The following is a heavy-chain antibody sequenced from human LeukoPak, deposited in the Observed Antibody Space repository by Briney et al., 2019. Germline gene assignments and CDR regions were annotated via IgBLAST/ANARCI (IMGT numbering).Heavy chain of an antibody. CDR1: GYTFTGHY. CDR3: ARDSGITGTNWFDP. CDR2: INPKTGGT. D-gene: IGHD1-7*01. Sequence: ASVKVSCXASGYTFTGHYMHWVRQAPGQGLEFMGWINPKTGGTHYAQNFQGRVTMTRDTSISTAYMELRSLRSDDTAVYYCARDSGITGTNWFDPWGQGTLVTVSS. J-gene: IGHJ5*02. V-gene: IGHV1-2*02.